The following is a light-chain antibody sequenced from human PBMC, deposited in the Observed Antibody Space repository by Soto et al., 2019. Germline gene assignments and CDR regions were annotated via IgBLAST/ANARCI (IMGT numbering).Light chain of an antibody. Sequence: DIVLTQTPDTVSLSPGERATLSCRSSQSVDTRFLAWYQQKPGQAPRLLMYGVSTRATGVPDRFSGSGSGTDFTLTISGLEPEDLGVYYCQQYDSSPWAFGPGTKVEIK. CDR2: GVS. CDR1: QSVDTRF. J-gene: IGKJ1*01. V-gene: IGKV3-20*01. CDR3: QQYDSSPWA.